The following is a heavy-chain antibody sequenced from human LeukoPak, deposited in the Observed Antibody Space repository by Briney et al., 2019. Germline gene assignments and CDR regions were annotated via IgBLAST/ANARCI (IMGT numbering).Heavy chain of an antibody. CDR3: ARERLSDNGGNSYFDH. Sequence: SETLSLTCSVSGGSMSGHYWNWIGQCPGKGREWLGYIYYSGTTNYNPSLKSRVTISVDTSKNHFSLKLSSVTAADTAVYYCARERLSDNGGNSYFDHWGQGILVTVSS. J-gene: IGHJ4*02. D-gene: IGHD4-23*01. CDR2: IYYSGTT. CDR1: GGSMSGHY. V-gene: IGHV4-59*11.